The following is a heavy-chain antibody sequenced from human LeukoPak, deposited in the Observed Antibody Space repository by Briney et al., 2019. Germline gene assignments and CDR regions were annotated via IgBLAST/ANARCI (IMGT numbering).Heavy chain of an antibody. D-gene: IGHD2-15*01. J-gene: IGHJ4*02. V-gene: IGHV4-59*01. CDR3: ASTSGYCSGGNCYSAFDY. Sequence: SETLSLTCTVSGASIRSYYWSWIRQPPGRGLEWIGYMYNSGSTYYNPSLKSRVTISGDTSKNQFSLKLSSVTAADTAVYYCASTSGYCSGGNCYSAFDYWGQGTLVTVSS. CDR1: GASIRSYY. CDR2: MYNSGST.